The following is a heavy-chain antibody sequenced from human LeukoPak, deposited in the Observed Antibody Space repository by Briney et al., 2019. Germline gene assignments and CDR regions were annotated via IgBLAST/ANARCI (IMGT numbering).Heavy chain of an antibody. CDR3: ARDTYNWNGHFDY. V-gene: IGHV3-33*01. CDR1: GFIFSSYG. D-gene: IGHD1-20*01. Sequence: GGSLRLSCAASGFIFSSYGMHWVRQAPGKGLEWVAVIWYDGSHKSYADSVKGRFAISRDNSKDTLYLQMSSLRAEDTAVYYCARDTYNWNGHFDYWGQGTLVTVSS. CDR2: IWYDGSHK. J-gene: IGHJ4*02.